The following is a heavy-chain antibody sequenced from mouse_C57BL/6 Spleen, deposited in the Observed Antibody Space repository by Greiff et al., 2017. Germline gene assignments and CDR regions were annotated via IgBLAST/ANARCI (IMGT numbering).Heavy chain of an antibody. D-gene: IGHD3-2*02. Sequence: VQGVESGPELVRPGASGKISCKAPGYTFTSHWMQWVRQRPGQGLAWIGESFPGSGSTYYNEKFKSNATLTVDKSSSTAYMQLSSLTSEDSAVYYCARETAQASAYWGQGTLVTVSA. CDR1: GYTFTSHW. V-gene: IGHV1-56*01. CDR2: SFPGSGST. J-gene: IGHJ3*01. CDR3: ARETAQASAY.